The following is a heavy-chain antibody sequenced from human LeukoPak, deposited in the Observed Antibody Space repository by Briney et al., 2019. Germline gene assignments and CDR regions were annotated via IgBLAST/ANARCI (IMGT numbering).Heavy chain of an antibody. CDR3: ARDPYSGNYGDYYYYYMDV. CDR2: ISSSGSTI. CDR1: GFTFRSYW. J-gene: IGHJ6*03. Sequence: PGGSLRLSCAVSGFTFRSYWMGWVRQTPGKGLEWVSYISSSGSTIYYADSVKGRFTISRDNAKSSLYLQMNSLRDEDTAVYYCARDPYSGNYGDYYYYYMDVWGKGTTVTISS. D-gene: IGHD1-26*01. V-gene: IGHV3-48*02.